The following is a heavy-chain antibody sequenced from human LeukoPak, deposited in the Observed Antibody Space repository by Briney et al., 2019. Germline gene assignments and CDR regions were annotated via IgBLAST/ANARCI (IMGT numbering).Heavy chain of an antibody. J-gene: IGHJ4*02. CDR3: VRDELGQSGAGGY. Sequence: GGSLRLSCSASGFTFSAYTMNWVRQAPGKGLDWFSSVSPSGGSTFYGDSVKGRATIPRDNAKNSLYLEMSSVRAEDTAVYFCVRDELGQSGAGGYWGQGTLVTVSS. V-gene: IGHV3-21*01. CDR1: GFTFSAYT. D-gene: IGHD3-10*01. CDR2: VSPSGGST.